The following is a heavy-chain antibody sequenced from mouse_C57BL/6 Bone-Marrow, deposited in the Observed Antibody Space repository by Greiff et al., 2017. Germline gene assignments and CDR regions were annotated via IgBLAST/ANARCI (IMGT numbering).Heavy chain of an antibody. CDR3: ARWIFITTIEGAMDY. J-gene: IGHJ4*01. Sequence: VQRVESGAELARPGASVKLSCKASGYTFTSYGISWVKQRTGQGLEWIGEIYPRSGNTYYNEKFKGKVTLSADKSSSTRYMELHSLTSEISAVYFCARWIFITTIEGAMDYWGQGTTVTVSS. D-gene: IGHD1-1*01. CDR2: IYPRSGNT. CDR1: GYTFTSYG. V-gene: IGHV1-81*01.